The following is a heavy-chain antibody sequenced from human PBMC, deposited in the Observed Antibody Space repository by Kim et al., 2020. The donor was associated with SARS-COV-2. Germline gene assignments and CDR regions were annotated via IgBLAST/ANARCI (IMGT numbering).Heavy chain of an antibody. D-gene: IGHD6-13*01. CDR1: GFTFSSYA. Sequence: GGSLRLSCAASGFTFSSYAMHWVRQAPGKGLEWVAVISYDGSNKYYADSVKGRFTISRDNSKNTLYLQMNSLRAEDTAVYYCAREGIAAAAPNWFDPWG. V-gene: IGHV3-30*04. CDR2: ISYDGSNK. J-gene: IGHJ5*02. CDR3: AREGIAAAAPNWFDP.